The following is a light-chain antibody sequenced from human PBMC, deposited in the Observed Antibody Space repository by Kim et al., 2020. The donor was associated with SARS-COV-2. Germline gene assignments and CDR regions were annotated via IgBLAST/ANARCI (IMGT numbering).Light chain of an antibody. CDR3: QSADSSVTYRVVI. CDR1: ALPKQY. Sequence: SYELTQPPSVSVSPGQTARITCSGDALPKQYAYWYQQKPGQAPVLVIYKDSERPSGIPERFSGSSSGTTVTLTISGVQAEDEADYYCQSADSSVTYRVVIFGGGTQLTVL. J-gene: IGLJ2*01. V-gene: IGLV3-25*03. CDR2: KDS.